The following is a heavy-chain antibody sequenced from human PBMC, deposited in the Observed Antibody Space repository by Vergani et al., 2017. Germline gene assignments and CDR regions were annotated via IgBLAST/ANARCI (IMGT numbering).Heavy chain of an antibody. CDR1: GFTFSSYG. D-gene: IGHD6-19*01. Sequence: QVQLVESGGGVVQPGGSLRLSCAASGFTFSSYGLHWVRQAPGKGLEWVAVISYDGSNKYYADSVKGRFTIARDNSKNTLYLQMNSLRAEDTAVYYCAKEYSSGWYYFDYWGQGTLVTVSS. V-gene: IGHV3-30*18. CDR3: AKEYSSGWYYFDY. CDR2: ISYDGSNK. J-gene: IGHJ4*02.